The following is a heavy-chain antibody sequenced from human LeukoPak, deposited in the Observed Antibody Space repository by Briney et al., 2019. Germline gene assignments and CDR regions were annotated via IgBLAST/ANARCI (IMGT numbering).Heavy chain of an antibody. CDR3: AKVGLGYCGGDCYRPYYFDY. CDR1: GFTFDDYA. CDR2: ISGDGGST. V-gene: IGHV3-43*02. D-gene: IGHD2-21*02. J-gene: IGHJ4*02. Sequence: GGSLRPSCAASGFTFDDYAMHWVRQAPGKGLEWVSLISGDGGSTYYADSVKGRFTISRDNSKNSLYLQMNSLRTEDTALYYCAKVGLGYCGGDCYRPYYFDYWGQGTLVTVSS.